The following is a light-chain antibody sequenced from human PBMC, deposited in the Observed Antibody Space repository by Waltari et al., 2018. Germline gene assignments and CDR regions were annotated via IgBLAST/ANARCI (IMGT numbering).Light chain of an antibody. J-gene: IGLJ2*01. Sequence: PPPPGTPPNLLFFGHKHLPSGVPTLFAGSKSGTSPSLAITGLQAEDEADYSCQSYDSSLFVVFGGGTKLTVL. CDR3: QSYDSSLFVV. V-gene: IGLV1-40*01. CDR2: GHK.